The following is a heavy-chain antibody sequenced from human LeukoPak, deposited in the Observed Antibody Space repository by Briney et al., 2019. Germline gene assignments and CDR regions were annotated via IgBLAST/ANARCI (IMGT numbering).Heavy chain of an antibody. J-gene: IGHJ4*02. CDR1: GFTFSSYA. CDR3: AKDSGPNDFWSGYYDY. V-gene: IGHV3-23*01. D-gene: IGHD3-3*01. Sequence: GGSLRLSCAASGFTFSSYAMSWVRQAPGKGLEWVSAISGSGGSTYYADSVKGRFTISRDNSKNTLYLQMNSLRAEDTAVYYCAKDSGPNDFWSGYYDYWGQGTLVTVSS. CDR2: ISGSGGST.